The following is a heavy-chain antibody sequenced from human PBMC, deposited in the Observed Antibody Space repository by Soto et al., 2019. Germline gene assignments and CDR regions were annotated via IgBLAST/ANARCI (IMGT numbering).Heavy chain of an antibody. CDR2: IYHSGST. CDR3: ARSTVDTAMEFDY. V-gene: IGHV4-30-2*01. J-gene: IGHJ4*02. CDR1: GGSISSGGYS. Sequence: PSETLSLTCAVSGGSISSGGYSWSWIRQPPGKGLEWIGYIYHSGSTYYNPSLKSRVTISVDRSKNQFSLKLSSVTAADTAVYYCARSTVDTAMEFDYWGQGTLVTVSS. D-gene: IGHD5-18*01.